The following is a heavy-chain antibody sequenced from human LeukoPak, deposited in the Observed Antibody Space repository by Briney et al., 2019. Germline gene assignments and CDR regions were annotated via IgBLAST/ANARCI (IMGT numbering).Heavy chain of an antibody. D-gene: IGHD6-6*01. J-gene: IGHJ4*02. V-gene: IGHV4-4*07. CDR1: GGSFSGYY. Sequence: SETLSLTCAVYGGSFSGYYWSWIRQPAGKGLEWIGRIYTSGSTNYNPSLKSRVTISVDTSKNQFALKLSSVTAADTAVYYCAREYSIAAVYFDYWGQGTLVTVSS. CDR3: AREYSIAAVYFDY. CDR2: IYTSGST.